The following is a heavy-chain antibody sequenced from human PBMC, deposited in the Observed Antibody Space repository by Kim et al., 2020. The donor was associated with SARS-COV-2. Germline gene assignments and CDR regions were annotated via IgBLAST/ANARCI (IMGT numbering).Heavy chain of an antibody. V-gene: IGHV4-31*02. D-gene: IGHD3-10*01. CDR3: ARAGPYPYYYGSGSYYYFDY. J-gene: IGHJ4*02. Sequence: RVTISVDTSKNQFSLKLSSVTAADTAVYYCARAGPYPYYYGSGSYYYFDYWGQGTLVTVSS.